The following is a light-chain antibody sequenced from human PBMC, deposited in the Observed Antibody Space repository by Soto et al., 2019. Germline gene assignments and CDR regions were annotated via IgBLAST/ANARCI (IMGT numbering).Light chain of an antibody. J-gene: IGKJ4*01. CDR2: GAS. CDR3: QQYNNWPPRQS. CDR1: QSVSSN. Sequence: EIVMTQSPANLSVSPGESATLSCRASQSVSSNLAWYQQKPGQAPRLLIYGASIRATGIPARFSGSGSGTEFTLTISSLQSEDFAVYYCQQYNNWPPRQSFGGGTKVEIK. V-gene: IGKV3D-15*01.